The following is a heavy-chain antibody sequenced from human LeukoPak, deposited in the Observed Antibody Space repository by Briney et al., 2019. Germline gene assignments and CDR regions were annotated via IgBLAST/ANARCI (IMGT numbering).Heavy chain of an antibody. J-gene: IGHJ5*02. D-gene: IGHD2-15*01. V-gene: IGHV3-7*01. CDR1: GFTFSSYA. CDR3: ARDLEDCSGGSCYSWFDP. CDR2: IKQDGSEK. Sequence: GGSLRLSCAASGFTFSSYAMSWVRQAPGKGLEWVANIKQDGSEKYYVDSVKGRFTISRDNAKNSLYLQMNSLRAEDTAVYYCARDLEDCSGGSCYSWFDPWGQGTLVTVSS.